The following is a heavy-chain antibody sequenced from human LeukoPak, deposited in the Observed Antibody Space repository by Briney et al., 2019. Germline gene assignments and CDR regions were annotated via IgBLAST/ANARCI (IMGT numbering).Heavy chain of an antibody. Sequence: GGSLRLSCAASGFTLSSYAMSWVRQAPGKGLEWVSAISVSGNTYHADSVKGRFTTSRDSSKNTLYLQMNRLRAEDAAVYYCAKAPVTTCSGAYCYPFDYWGQGTLVTVSS. CDR2: ISVSGNT. J-gene: IGHJ4*02. V-gene: IGHV3-23*01. CDR1: GFTLSSYA. D-gene: IGHD2-21*01. CDR3: AKAPVTTCSGAYCYPFDY.